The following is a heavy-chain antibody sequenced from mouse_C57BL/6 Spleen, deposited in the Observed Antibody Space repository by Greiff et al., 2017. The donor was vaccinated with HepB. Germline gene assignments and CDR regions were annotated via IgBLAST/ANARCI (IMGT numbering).Heavy chain of an antibody. CDR2: IYPSDSET. J-gene: IGHJ3*01. Sequence: VQLQQSGAELVRPGSSVKLSCKASGYTFTSYWMDWVKQRPGQGLEWIGNIYPSDSETHYNQKFKDKATLTVDKSSSTAYMQLSSLTSEDSAVYYCARRGTTVVPFAYWGQGTLVTVSA. V-gene: IGHV1-61*01. D-gene: IGHD1-1*01. CDR1: GYTFTSYW. CDR3: ARRGTTVVPFAY.